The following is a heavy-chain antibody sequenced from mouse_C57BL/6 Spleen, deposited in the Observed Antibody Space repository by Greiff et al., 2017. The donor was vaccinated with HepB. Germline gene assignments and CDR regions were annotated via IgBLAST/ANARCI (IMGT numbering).Heavy chain of an antibody. CDR3: ARLEDI. CDR2: IWAGGST. V-gene: IGHV2-9*02. J-gene: IGHJ2*01. D-gene: IGHD1-3*01. Sequence: VKLMESGPGLVAPSQRLSITCTVSGFSLTSYGVHWVRQPPGKGPEWLGVIWAGGSTNYNSALMSRLSISTDNSKSQVFLKMNSLQTDDTAMYYCARLEDIWVQGTTLTVSS. CDR1: GFSLTSYG.